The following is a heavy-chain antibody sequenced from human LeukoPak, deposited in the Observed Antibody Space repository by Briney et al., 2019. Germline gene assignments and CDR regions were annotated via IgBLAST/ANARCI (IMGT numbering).Heavy chain of an antibody. CDR1: GGLIRTYY. CDR2: IYHSGNT. Sequence: PSETLSLTCTVSGGLIRTYYWSWIRQPPGKGLEWMGYIYHSGNTDYNPSLKSRVTISVDSSKNQFSLKLSSVTAADTAVYYCARDLSHFDYWGQGTLVTVSS. V-gene: IGHV4-59*01. J-gene: IGHJ4*02. CDR3: ARDLSHFDY.